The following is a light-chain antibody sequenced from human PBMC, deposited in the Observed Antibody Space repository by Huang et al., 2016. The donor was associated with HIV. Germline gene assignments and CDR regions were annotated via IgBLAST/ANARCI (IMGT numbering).Light chain of an antibody. CDR2: GAS. Sequence: DIVLTQSPGTLSLSPGERATLSCRANQTINNNYLAWYQQKPGQAPRLLIYGASSRATGIPDRFSGSGSGTVFTLTINGLEPEDFTMYYCQHYGSSPCTFGQGTNMEVK. J-gene: IGKJ1*01. V-gene: IGKV3-20*01. CDR1: QTINNNY. CDR3: QHYGSSPCT.